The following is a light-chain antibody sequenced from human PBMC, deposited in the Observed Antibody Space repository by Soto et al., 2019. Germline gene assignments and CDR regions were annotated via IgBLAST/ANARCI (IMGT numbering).Light chain of an antibody. J-gene: IGLJ2*01. V-gene: IGLV1-47*01. CDR2: RND. Sequence: QSVLTQPPSASGTPGQRVTISCSGSSFNIGSNYGFWYQQLPGTAPKLLMYRNDQRPSGVPDRFSGSKSGTSASLAISGLRSEDEADYYCAAWDDSLSAVVFGGVTKLTVL. CDR3: AAWDDSLSAVV. CDR1: SFNIGSNY.